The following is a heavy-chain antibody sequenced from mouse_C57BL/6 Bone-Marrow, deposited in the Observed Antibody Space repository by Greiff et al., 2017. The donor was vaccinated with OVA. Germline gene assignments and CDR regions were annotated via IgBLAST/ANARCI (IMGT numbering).Heavy chain of an antibody. CDR2: IHPSDSDT. D-gene: IGHD1-1*01. V-gene: IGHV1-74*01. Sequence: QVQLQQPGAELVKPGASVKVSCKASGYTFTSYWMHWVKQRPGQGLEWIGRIHPSDSDTNYNQKFKGKATLTVDKSSSTAYMQLSSLTSEDSAVYYCAILWISSYVRGDYWGQGTTLTVSS. CDR3: AILWISSYVRGDY. J-gene: IGHJ2*01. CDR1: GYTFTSYW.